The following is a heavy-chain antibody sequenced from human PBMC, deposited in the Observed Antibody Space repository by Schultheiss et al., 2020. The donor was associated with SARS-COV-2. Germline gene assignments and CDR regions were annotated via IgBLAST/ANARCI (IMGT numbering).Heavy chain of an antibody. Sequence: GGSLRLSCAASGFTFSSYGMHWVRQAPGKGLEWVAVISYDGSNKYYADSVKGRFTISRDNSKNTLYLQMNSLTAEDTAVYYCAKEARYSGSYSNWGQGTLVTVSS. J-gene: IGHJ4*02. CDR2: ISYDGSNK. D-gene: IGHD1-26*01. V-gene: IGHV3-30*18. CDR1: GFTFSSYG. CDR3: AKEARYSGSYSN.